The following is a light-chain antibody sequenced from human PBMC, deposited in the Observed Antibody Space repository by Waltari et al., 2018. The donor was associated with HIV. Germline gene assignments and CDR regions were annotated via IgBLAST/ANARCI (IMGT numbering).Light chain of an antibody. CDR2: GKN. J-gene: IGLJ3*02. CDR1: SSNIGGSS. V-gene: IGLV1-47*01. CDR3: SSWDDSLSAQV. Sequence: QSLLNQPPSVSGTLGQRVVISCSGGSSNIGGSSVYWYQQFPGVTHKLLIYGKNGRPAGVPDRFSGANTGTSASLSIMGLRPDDEADYYCSSWDDSLSAQVFGGGTRLTVL.